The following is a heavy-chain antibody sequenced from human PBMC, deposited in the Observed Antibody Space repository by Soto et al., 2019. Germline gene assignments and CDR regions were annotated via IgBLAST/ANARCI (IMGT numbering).Heavy chain of an antibody. CDR3: AKGADIVVVVAATEPHNWFDP. V-gene: IGHV3-30*18. CDR1: GFTFSSYG. D-gene: IGHD2-15*01. J-gene: IGHJ5*02. Sequence: GGSLRLSCAASGFTFSSYGMHWVRQAPGKGLEWVAVISYDGSNKYYADSVKGRFTISRDNSKNTLYLQMNSLRAEDTAVSYCAKGADIVVVVAATEPHNWFDPWGQGTLVTVSS. CDR2: ISYDGSNK.